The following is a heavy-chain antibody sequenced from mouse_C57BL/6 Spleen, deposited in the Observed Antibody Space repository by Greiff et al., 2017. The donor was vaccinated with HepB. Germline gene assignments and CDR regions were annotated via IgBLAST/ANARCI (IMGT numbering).Heavy chain of an antibody. J-gene: IGHJ2*01. CDR3: ARSKDSSGQGRDFDY. V-gene: IGHV1-64*01. Sequence: QVQLQQPGAELVKPGASVKLSCKASGYTFTSYWMHWVKQRPGQGLEWIGMIHPNSGSTNYNEKFKSKATLTVDKSSSTAYMQLSSLTSEDSAVYYCARSKDSSGQGRDFDYWGQGTTLTVSS. D-gene: IGHD3-2*02. CDR1: GYTFTSYW. CDR2: IHPNSGST.